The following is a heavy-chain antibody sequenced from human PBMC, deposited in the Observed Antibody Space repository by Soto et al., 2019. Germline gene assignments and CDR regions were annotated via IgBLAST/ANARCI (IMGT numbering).Heavy chain of an antibody. Sequence: QVQLQESGPGLVKPSETLSLTCTVSGGSISSYYWSWIRQPPGKGLEWIGYIYYSGSTNYNPSLKSRVTIAVDTSKNQFSLKLSSVTAADTAVYYGASYSSSENWAEYFQHWGQGTLVTVSS. J-gene: IGHJ1*01. V-gene: IGHV4-59*08. D-gene: IGHD6-6*01. CDR1: GGSISSYY. CDR3: ASYSSSENWAEYFQH. CDR2: IYYSGST.